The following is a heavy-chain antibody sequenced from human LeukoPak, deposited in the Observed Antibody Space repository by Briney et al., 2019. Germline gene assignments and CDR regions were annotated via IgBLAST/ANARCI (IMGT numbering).Heavy chain of an antibody. D-gene: IGHD2-2*01. CDR1: GGSISYYY. J-gene: IGHJ4*02. CDR2: INHSGST. Sequence: SETLSLTCTVSGGSISYYYWSWIRQPAGKGLEWIGEINHSGSTNYNPSLKSRVTISVDTSKNQFSLKLSSVTAADTAVYYCARRKGIVVVPAAIDYWGQGTLVTVSS. V-gene: IGHV4-34*01. CDR3: ARRKGIVVVPAAIDY.